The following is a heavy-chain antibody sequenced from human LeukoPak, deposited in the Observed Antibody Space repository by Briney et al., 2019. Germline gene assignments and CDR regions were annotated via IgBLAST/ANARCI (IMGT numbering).Heavy chain of an antibody. D-gene: IGHD4-23*01. CDR1: GFTFSSYW. J-gene: IGHJ4*02. CDR3: ARGRPHGNDY. Sequence: GGSLRLSCTASGFTFSSYWMNWVRQAPGKGLVWVSRIASDGSSTTYADSVKGRFSISRDNAKNTLYLQMNSLRVEDTAVYYCARGRPHGNDYWGQETLVTVSS. V-gene: IGHV3-74*01. CDR2: IASDGSST.